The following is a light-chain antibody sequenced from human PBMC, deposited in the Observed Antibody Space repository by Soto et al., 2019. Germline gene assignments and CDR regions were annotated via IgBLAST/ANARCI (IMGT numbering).Light chain of an antibody. CDR1: QSVNSY. Sequence: EIVLKQSPATLSLSPGERATLSCRASQSVNSYLAWYQQKPGQAPRLRIYDASNRATGIPARFSGSGSGTDFTLTSSSLEPEDFAIYYCQQRSNWPPVTFGGGTKVEIK. V-gene: IGKV3-11*01. CDR2: DAS. J-gene: IGKJ4*01. CDR3: QQRSNWPPVT.